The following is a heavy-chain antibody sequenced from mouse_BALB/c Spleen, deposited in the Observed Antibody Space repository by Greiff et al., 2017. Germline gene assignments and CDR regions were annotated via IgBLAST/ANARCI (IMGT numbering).Heavy chain of an antibody. CDR1: GFTFSSFG. CDR2: ISSGSSTI. D-gene: IGHD2-1*01. CDR3: ARYGNYLFAY. J-gene: IGHJ3*01. Sequence: EVKLMESGGGLVQPGGSRKLSCAASGFTFSSFGMHWVRQAPEKGLEWVAYISSGSSTIYYADTVKGRFTISRDNPKNTLFLQMTSLRSEDTAMYYCARYGNYLFAYWGQGTLVTVSA. V-gene: IGHV5-17*02.